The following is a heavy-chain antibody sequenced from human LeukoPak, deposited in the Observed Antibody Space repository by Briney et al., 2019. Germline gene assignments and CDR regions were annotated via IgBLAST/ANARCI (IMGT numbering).Heavy chain of an antibody. Sequence: SVKVSCKASGGTFSSYAISWVRQAPGQGLEWMGGIIPIFGTANYAQKFQGRVTITTDESTSTAYMELSSLRSEDTAVYYCASQSTTGTTNAFDIWGQGTVVTVSS. J-gene: IGHJ3*02. CDR1: GGTFSSYA. V-gene: IGHV1-69*05. CDR2: IIPIFGTA. D-gene: IGHD1-1*01. CDR3: ASQSTTGTTNAFDI.